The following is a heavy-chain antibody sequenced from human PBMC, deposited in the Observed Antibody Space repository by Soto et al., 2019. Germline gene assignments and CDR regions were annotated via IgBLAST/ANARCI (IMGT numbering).Heavy chain of an antibody. CDR1: GFTFSNYA. J-gene: IGHJ4*02. Sequence: LRLSCVASGFTFSNYALSWVRQAPGKGLEWVSHISGSGASTYYPASVKGRFTISRDNSKNTLSLQMNSLRGEDTAVYYCSKGATGWSSDYWGQGTLVTVSS. CDR2: ISGSGAST. D-gene: IGHD6-19*01. V-gene: IGHV3-23*01. CDR3: SKGATGWSSDY.